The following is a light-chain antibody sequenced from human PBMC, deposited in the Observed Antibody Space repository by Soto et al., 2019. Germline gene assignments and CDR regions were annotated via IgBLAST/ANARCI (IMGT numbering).Light chain of an antibody. Sequence: TLSLSPGERATLSCRASQSVSSYLAWYQQKTGQAPRLLIYDASNRATGIPARFSGSGSGTDFTLTISSLEPEDFAVYYCQQRSNWPLAFGGGNKVDIK. CDR3: QQRSNWPLA. CDR1: QSVSSY. V-gene: IGKV3-11*01. CDR2: DAS. J-gene: IGKJ4*01.